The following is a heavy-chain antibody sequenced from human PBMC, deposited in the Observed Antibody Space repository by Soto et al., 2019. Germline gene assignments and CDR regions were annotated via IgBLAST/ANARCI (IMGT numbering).Heavy chain of an antibody. Sequence: QVQLVQSGAEVRKPGSSVKVSCKASGGTFSRHAISWVRQAPGQGLEWMGGIIPIFGTANYAQKFQGRVTITADESTSTAYMELSSLRSEDTAVYYCARGTPYGSGSYSDYWGQGTLVTVSS. CDR3: ARGTPYGSGSYSDY. D-gene: IGHD3-10*01. CDR1: GGTFSRHA. J-gene: IGHJ4*02. V-gene: IGHV1-69*01. CDR2: IIPIFGTA.